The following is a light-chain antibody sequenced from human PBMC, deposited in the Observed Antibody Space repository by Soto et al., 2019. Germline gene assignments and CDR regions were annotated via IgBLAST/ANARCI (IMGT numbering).Light chain of an antibody. V-gene: IGLV2-11*01. Sequence: QSALTQPHSVSGSPGQSVTLSCSGITPTNFVSWYQECPGKPPKLIIYDVYKRPSGVPARFSATKSDGTAALTISGLQADDEAIYFCSSFAATHILIFGGGTKLTVL. CDR2: DVY. CDR1: TPTNF. CDR3: SSFAATHILI. J-gene: IGLJ2*01.